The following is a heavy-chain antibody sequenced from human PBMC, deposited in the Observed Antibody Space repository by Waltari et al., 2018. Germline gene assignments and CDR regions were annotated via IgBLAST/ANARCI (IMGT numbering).Heavy chain of an antibody. D-gene: IGHD2-15*01. V-gene: IGHV1-69*10. CDR1: GGTFSSYA. J-gene: IGHJ5*02. CDR2: IIPILGIA. Sequence: QVQLVQSGAEEKKPGSSVKVSCKASGGTFSSYAISWVRQAPGQGLEWMGGIIPILGIANYAQKFQGRVTITADKSTSTAYMELSSLRSEDTAVYYCARGGADIVVVVAATFDWFDPWGQGTLVTVSS. CDR3: ARGGADIVVVVAATFDWFDP.